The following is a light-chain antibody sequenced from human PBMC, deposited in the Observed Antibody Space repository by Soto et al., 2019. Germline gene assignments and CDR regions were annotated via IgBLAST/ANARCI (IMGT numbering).Light chain of an antibody. Sequence: DIQMTQSPSTLSASIGDTVTITCRTSQSVDTWLAWYQHKAGKDPKLLIYRASSLATGVPSRFSGSGSSTAFTLTITSLQPDDFVTYYCQHYNDYSRVFGQGTQVEIK. CDR2: RAS. CDR1: QSVDTW. V-gene: IGKV1-5*03. CDR3: QHYNDYSRV. J-gene: IGKJ1*01.